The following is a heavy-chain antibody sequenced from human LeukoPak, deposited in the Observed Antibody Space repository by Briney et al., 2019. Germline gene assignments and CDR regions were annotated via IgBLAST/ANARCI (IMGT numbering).Heavy chain of an antibody. D-gene: IGHD1-1*01. CDR2: IYTSGST. J-gene: IGHJ3*02. V-gene: IGHV4-61*02. CDR1: GGSISSGGYY. Sequence: PSETLSLTCTVSGGSISSGGYYWSWIRQPAGKGLEWIGRIYTSGSTNYNPSLKSRVTMSVDTSKNQFSLKLSSVTAADTAVYYCARTYNWDAFDIWGQGTMVTVSS. CDR3: ARTYNWDAFDI.